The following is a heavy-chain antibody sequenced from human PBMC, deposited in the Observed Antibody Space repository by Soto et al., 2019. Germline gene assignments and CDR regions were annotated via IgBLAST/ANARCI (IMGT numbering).Heavy chain of an antibody. D-gene: IGHD4-17*01. CDR1: GGTFSSYA. CDR2: IIPIFGTA. J-gene: IGHJ6*02. CDR3: AVTVTTHYGMDV. V-gene: IGHV1-69*01. Sequence: QVQLVQSGAEVKKPGSSVKVSCKASGGTFSSYAISWVRQAPGQGLEWMGGIIPIFGTANYGQKFQGRVTITADESTSTADMELSSLRSEDTAVYYCAVTVTTHYGMDVWGQGTTVTVSS.